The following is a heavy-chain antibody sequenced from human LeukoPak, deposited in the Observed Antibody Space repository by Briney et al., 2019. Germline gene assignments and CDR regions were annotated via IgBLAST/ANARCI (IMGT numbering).Heavy chain of an antibody. CDR2: IWYDGSQQ. CDR1: GISLSAYG. J-gene: IGHJ6*03. D-gene: IGHD3-16*01. Sequence: GGSLRLSCAASGISLSAYGMNWVRQAPGRGLEWVAVIWYDGSQQYYEDSVEGRFTISKDNSKNTLYLQMNSLRAEDTAIYHCTTSGGASYYMDVWGKGTTVIVSS. V-gene: IGHV3-33*03. CDR3: TTSGGASYYMDV.